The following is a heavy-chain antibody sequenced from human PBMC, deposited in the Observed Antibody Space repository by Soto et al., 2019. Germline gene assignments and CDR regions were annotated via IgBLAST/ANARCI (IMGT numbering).Heavy chain of an antibody. Sequence: EVQLVESGGGLVQPGGSLKLSCAASGFTFSGSAMHWVRQASGKGLEWVGRIRSKPNNYGTAYGAWVKGRFTITRDDSKNTGYLQMTSVNTEDTAVYYCSRQASDFWTGKPQACIDVCGKGTTVTVSS. CDR1: GFTFSGSA. CDR2: IRSKPNNYGT. CDR3: SRQASDFWTGKPQACIDV. D-gene: IGHD3-3*01. V-gene: IGHV3-73*01. J-gene: IGHJ6*03.